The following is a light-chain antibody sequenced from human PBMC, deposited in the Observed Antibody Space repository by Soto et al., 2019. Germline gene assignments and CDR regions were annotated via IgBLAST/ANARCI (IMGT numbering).Light chain of an antibody. CDR3: QHNNGYSWT. Sequence: DIQMTQSRSTLSASVGDRVTITCRASQSIRSWLAWYQQKPGKAPKVLIYDASSLESGVPSRFSGSGSGTEFTLTISSLQPDDFATYYCQHNNGYSWTFGQGTKVEIK. J-gene: IGKJ1*01. V-gene: IGKV1-5*01. CDR1: QSIRSW. CDR2: DAS.